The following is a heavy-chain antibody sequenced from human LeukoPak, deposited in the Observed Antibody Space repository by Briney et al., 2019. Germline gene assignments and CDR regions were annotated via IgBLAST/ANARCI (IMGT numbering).Heavy chain of an antibody. Sequence: SGGSLRLSCAASGFTVSSNYMSWVRQAPGKGLEWVSVIYSGGSTYYADSVKGRFTISRDNSKNTLYLQMNSLRAEDTAVYYCAREYYYDSSGYYPFDYWGQGTLVTVSS. CDR2: IYSGGST. D-gene: IGHD3-22*01. CDR1: GFTVSSNY. V-gene: IGHV3-66*01. CDR3: AREYYYDSSGYYPFDY. J-gene: IGHJ4*02.